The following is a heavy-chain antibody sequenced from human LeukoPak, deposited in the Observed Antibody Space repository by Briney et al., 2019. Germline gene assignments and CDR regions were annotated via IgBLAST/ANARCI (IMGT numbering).Heavy chain of an antibody. V-gene: IGHV3-33*01. Sequence: GRSLRLSCAASGFTFSSYGMHWVRQAPGKGLEWVAVIWYDGSNKYYADSVKGRFTISRDNSKNTLYLQMNSLRAEDTAVYYCARDRGRGYSYGGYWGQGTLVTVSS. D-gene: IGHD5-18*01. J-gene: IGHJ4*02. CDR1: GFTFSSYG. CDR2: IWYDGSNK. CDR3: ARDRGRGYSYGGY.